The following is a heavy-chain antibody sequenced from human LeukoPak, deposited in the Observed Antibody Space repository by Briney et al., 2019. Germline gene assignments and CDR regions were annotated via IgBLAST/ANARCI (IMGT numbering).Heavy chain of an antibody. V-gene: IGHV4-59*01. CDR1: GGSISSYY. CDR2: IYYSGST. D-gene: IGHD3-10*01. Sequence: SETLSLTCTVSGGSISSYYWSWIRQPPGKGLEWIGYIYYSGSTNYNPSLKSRVTISVDTSKNQFSLKLSSVTAADTAVYYCARGMNEGTPLWFGELLLDAFDIWGQGTMVTVSS. CDR3: ARGMNEGTPLWFGELLLDAFDI. J-gene: IGHJ3*02.